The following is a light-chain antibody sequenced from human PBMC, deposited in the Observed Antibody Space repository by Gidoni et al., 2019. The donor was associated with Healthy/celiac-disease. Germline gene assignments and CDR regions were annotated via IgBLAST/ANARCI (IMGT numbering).Light chain of an antibody. V-gene: IGKV1-27*01. Sequence: DIHLTQSRSSLSASVGDRVTITCRVSHGIISYLHWYRQNPGKVPKLLSYSASNLQSGVPSRVSGSGSCTDCTLTISSLQPEDVATDYCQRTYNAPPLTFGQGTRLEIK. CDR1: HGIISY. CDR3: QRTYNAPPLT. CDR2: SAS. J-gene: IGKJ5*01.